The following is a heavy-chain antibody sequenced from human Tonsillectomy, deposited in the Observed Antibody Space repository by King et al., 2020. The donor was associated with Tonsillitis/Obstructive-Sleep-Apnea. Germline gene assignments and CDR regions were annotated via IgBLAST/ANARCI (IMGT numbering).Heavy chain of an antibody. CDR2: IDPSYSYT. Sequence: QLVQSGAEVKKPGESLRISCKGSGYSFTSYWISWVRQMPGKGLEWMGRIDPSYSYTNYSTTFQGHVTISADTSISTAYLQWRSLKASDTAMYYCASHIYCSSTSCYFDPWGQGTLVTVSS. J-gene: IGHJ5*02. CDR3: ASHIYCSSTSCYFDP. D-gene: IGHD2-2*01. CDR1: GYSFTSYW. V-gene: IGHV5-10-1*01.